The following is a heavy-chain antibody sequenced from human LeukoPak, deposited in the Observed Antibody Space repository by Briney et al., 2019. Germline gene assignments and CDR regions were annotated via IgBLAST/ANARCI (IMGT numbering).Heavy chain of an antibody. D-gene: IGHD4-11*01. CDR2: IKQDGSEK. CDR1: GFTFSSYW. Sequence: GGSLRLSCAASGFTFSSYWMSWVRQAPGKGLEWVANIKQDGSEKYYVDSVKGRFTISRDNAKNSLYLQMNSLRAEDTAVYYCARVGNDYSNPYWVGLNYYYYYYMDVWGKGTTVTVSS. V-gene: IGHV3-7*01. J-gene: IGHJ6*03. CDR3: ARVGNDYSNPYWVGLNYYYYYYMDV.